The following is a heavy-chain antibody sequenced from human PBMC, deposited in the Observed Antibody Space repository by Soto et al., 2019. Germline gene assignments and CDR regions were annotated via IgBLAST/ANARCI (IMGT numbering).Heavy chain of an antibody. CDR1: GFTFSSYG. CDR2: IWYDGSNK. D-gene: IGHD6-19*01. J-gene: IGHJ4*02. V-gene: IGHV3-33*01. Sequence: QVQLVESGGGVVQPGRSLRLSCAASGFTFSSYGMHWVHQAPGKGLEWVAVIWYDGSNKYYADSVKGRFTISRDNSKNTLYLQMNSLRAEHTAVSYCARDVSGIAVANFDYWGQGTLVTVSS. CDR3: ARDVSGIAVANFDY.